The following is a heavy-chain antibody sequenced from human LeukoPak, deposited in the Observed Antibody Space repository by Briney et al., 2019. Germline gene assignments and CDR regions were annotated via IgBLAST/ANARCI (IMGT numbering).Heavy chain of an antibody. J-gene: IGHJ6*03. V-gene: IGHV4-4*07. CDR3: ARDIVVVPAAILEVYYYYMDV. D-gene: IGHD2-2*02. CDR2: IYTSGST. Sequence: SETLSLTCTVSGGSISSYYWSWIRQPAGKGLEWFGRIYTSGSTNYNPSLKSRVTMSVDTPKNQFSLKLSSVTAADTAVYYCARDIVVVPAAILEVYYYYMDVWGKGTTVTVSS. CDR1: GGSISSYY.